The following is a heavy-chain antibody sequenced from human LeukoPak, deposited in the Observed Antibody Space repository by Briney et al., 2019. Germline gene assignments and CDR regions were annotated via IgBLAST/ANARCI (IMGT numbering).Heavy chain of an antibody. D-gene: IGHD2-8*01. V-gene: IGHV2-5*02. CDR3: AHLSKYCTSGVCYYFDY. CDR2: IYWDGDK. Sequence: SGPTLVKPTQTLTLTCTFSGFSLSTSGVGVGWIHQPPGKALEWLALIYWDGDKRYSPSLKSRLTITKDTSKNQVVLTMTKMDPVDTATYYCAHLSKYCTSGVCYYFDYWGQGTLVTVSS. J-gene: IGHJ4*02. CDR1: GFSLSTSGVG.